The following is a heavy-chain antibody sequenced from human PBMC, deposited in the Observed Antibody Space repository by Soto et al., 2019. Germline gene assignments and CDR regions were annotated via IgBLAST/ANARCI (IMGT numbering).Heavy chain of an antibody. V-gene: IGHV3-20*04. D-gene: IGHD3-22*01. Sequence: PGGSLRLSCAASGFTCVDYGMSWVRQAPGKGLEWVSGINWNGGSTGYADSVKGRFAISRDNAKISLYLQMNSLRAEDTALYYCARDPYYYDSSGYGVFDYWGQGTLVTVSS. CDR1: GFTCVDYG. CDR2: INWNGGST. J-gene: IGHJ4*02. CDR3: ARDPYYYDSSGYGVFDY.